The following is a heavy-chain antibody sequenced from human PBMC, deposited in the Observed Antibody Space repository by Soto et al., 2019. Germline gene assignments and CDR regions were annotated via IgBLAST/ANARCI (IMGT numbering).Heavy chain of an antibody. CDR1: GGYISSYY. D-gene: IGHD4-17*01. CDR2: IYYSGST. V-gene: IGHV4-59*01. J-gene: IGHJ4*02. Sequence: SETLSLTCTVSGGYISSYYCSWIRQPQGKGLEWIGYIYYSGSTNYNPSLKSRVTISVDTSKNQFSLKLSSVTAADTAVYYCARRYGASFDYWGQGTLVTVSS. CDR3: ARRYGASFDY.